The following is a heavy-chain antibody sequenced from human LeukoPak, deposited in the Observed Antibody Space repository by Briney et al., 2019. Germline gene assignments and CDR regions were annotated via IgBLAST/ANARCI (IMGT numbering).Heavy chain of an antibody. J-gene: IGHJ4*02. Sequence: GGSLRLSCAASGFTFYDYAMHWMRQATGKGVEWGSGINWNGGKIGLADSVKGRFTISRDSAKSALYLQMNTLRAEVMAFYYCANALSSSFTGSSWEYWGQGTLVTVSS. V-gene: IGHV3-9*03. D-gene: IGHD6-6*01. CDR3: ANALSSSFTGSSWEY. CDR2: INWNGGKI. CDR1: GFTFYDYA.